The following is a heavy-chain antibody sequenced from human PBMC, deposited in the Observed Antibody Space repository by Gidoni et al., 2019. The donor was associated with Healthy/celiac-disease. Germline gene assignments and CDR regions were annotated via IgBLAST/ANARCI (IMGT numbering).Heavy chain of an antibody. V-gene: IGHV3-33*01. J-gene: IGHJ3*02. CDR2: IWYDGSNK. CDR1: GFRFSSYG. Sequence: QVQLVESGGGVVQPGRSLRLYCAASGFRFSSYGMHWVRQAPGKGLEWVAIIWYDGSNKYYADSAKGRFTISRDNSKNTLYLQMNSLRAEDTAVYYCARDGCSGGSCYSIGAFDIWGQGTMVTVSS. D-gene: IGHD2-15*01. CDR3: ARDGCSGGSCYSIGAFDI.